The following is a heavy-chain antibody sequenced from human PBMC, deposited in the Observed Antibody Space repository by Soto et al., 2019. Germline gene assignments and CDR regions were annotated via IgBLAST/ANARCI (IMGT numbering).Heavy chain of an antibody. D-gene: IGHD1-20*01. V-gene: IGHV3-48*01. CDR1: GFTFSSYS. Sequence: GGSLRLSCAASGFTFSSYSMNWVRQAPGKGLEWVSYISSSSSTIYYADSVKGRFTISRDNAKNSLYLQMNSLRAEDTAVYYCARDPNFSITGTSEEAIFHYYYYYMDVWGKGTTVTVSS. J-gene: IGHJ6*03. CDR2: ISSSSSTI. CDR3: ARDPNFSITGTSEEAIFHYYYYYMDV.